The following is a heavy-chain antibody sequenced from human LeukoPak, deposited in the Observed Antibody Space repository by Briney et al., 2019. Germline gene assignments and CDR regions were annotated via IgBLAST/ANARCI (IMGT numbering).Heavy chain of an antibody. V-gene: IGHV1-8*01. Sequence: ASVKVSCKASGYSFSSHDINWVRQATGQGLEWMGWMNPKSGNTDHAQKFQGRVTITTDESTSTAYMELSSLRSEDTAVYYCARDRVDSSGGYHYFDYWGQGTLVTVSS. J-gene: IGHJ4*02. CDR3: ARDRVDSSGGYHYFDY. D-gene: IGHD6-19*01. CDR1: GYSFSSHD. CDR2: MNPKSGNT.